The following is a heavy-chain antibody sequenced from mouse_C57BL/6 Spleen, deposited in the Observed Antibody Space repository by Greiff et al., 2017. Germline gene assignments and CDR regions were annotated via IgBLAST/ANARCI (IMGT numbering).Heavy chain of an antibody. CDR2: IDPNSGGT. CDR3: ARYYDYPYYYAMDY. CDR1: GYTFTSYW. D-gene: IGHD2-4*01. V-gene: IGHV1-72*01. J-gene: IGHJ4*01. Sequence: QVHVKQPGAELVKPGASVKLSCKASGYTFTSYWMHWVKQRPGRGLEWIGRIDPNSGGTKYNEKFKSKATLTVDKPSSTAYMQLSSLTSEDSAVYYCARYYDYPYYYAMDYWGQGTSVTVSS.